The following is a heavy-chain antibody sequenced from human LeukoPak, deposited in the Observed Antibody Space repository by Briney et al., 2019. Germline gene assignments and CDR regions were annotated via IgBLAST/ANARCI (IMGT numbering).Heavy chain of an antibody. V-gene: IGHV4-34*01. J-gene: IGHJ4*02. CDR2: INHSGST. Sequence: PSETLSLTCAVYGGSFSGYYWSWIRQPPGKGLEWIGEINHSGSTNYNPSLKSRVTISVDTSKNQFSLKLSSVTAADTAVYYCARGRDILTGPGDYWGQGTLVTVSS. CDR1: GGSFSGYY. CDR3: ARGRDILTGPGDY. D-gene: IGHD3-9*01.